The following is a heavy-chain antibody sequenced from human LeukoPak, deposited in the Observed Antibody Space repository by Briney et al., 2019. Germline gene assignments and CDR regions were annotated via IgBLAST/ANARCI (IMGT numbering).Heavy chain of an antibody. V-gene: IGHV1-8*03. CDR1: GYTFTSYG. CDR2: MNPNSGNT. D-gene: IGHD1-26*01. J-gene: IGHJ6*03. CDR3: ARGRVGAIRPYYYYYMDV. Sequence: ASVKVSCKASGYTFTSYGINWVRQATGQGLEWMGWMNPNSGNTGYAQKFQGRVTITRNTSISTAYMELSSLRSEDTAVYYCARGRVGAIRPYYYYYMDVWGKGTTVTVSS.